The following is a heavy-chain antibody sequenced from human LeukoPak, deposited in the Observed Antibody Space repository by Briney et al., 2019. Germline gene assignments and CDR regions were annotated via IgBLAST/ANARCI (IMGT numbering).Heavy chain of an antibody. CDR2: IYTRGST. CDR3: ARGRYCSADICSGGDAFDI. CDR1: GDSISSYY. Sequence: SDTLSLTCTVSGDSISSYYWSWIRQPAGKGLEWIGRIYTRGSTNYNPSLKSRVTMSVDTSKNQFSLKLSSVTAADTAVYYCARGRYCSADICSGGDAFDIWGQGTMVSVSS. V-gene: IGHV4-4*07. D-gene: IGHD2-15*01. J-gene: IGHJ3*02.